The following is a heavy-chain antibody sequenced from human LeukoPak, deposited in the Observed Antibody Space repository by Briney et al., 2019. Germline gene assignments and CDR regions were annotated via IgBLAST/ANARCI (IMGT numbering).Heavy chain of an antibody. J-gene: IGHJ4*02. CDR1: GYSFTSYD. CDR3: ARGGPVAAPGDY. V-gene: IGHV1-8*01. D-gene: IGHD6-13*01. CDR2: LNSNSGNT. Sequence: ASVKVSCKPSGYSFTSYDINWVRQATGQGPEWMGWLNSNSGNTGYAQKFQGRVTLTRNTSINTAYMELSSLTSDDTAVYYCARGGPVAAPGDYSGQGTLVTVSS.